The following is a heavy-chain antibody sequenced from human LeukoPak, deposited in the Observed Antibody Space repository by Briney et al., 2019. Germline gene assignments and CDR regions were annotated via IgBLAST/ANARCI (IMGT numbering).Heavy chain of an antibody. V-gene: IGHV4-39*07. CDR3: ARGDSGYDSLDY. Sequence: SETLSLTCTVSSGSISSSSYYWGWIRQPPGKGLEWIGSIYYSGSTYYNPSLKSRVTISVDTSKNQFSLKLSSVTAADTAVYYCARGDSGYDSLDYWGQGTLVTVSS. CDR2: IYYSGST. J-gene: IGHJ4*02. D-gene: IGHD5-12*01. CDR1: SGSISSSSYY.